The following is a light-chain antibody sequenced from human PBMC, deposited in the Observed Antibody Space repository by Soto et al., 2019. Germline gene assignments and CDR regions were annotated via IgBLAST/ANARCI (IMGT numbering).Light chain of an antibody. CDR2: EVS. CDR3: TSYAGSNIWV. Sequence: QSVLTQPPSASGSPGQSVTISCTGTSSDVGAYKYVSWYQQYPGKAPKLMIYEVSKRPSGLPDRFSGSKSGNTASLTVSGLQADDEADYYCTSYAGSNIWVFGGGTKLTVL. V-gene: IGLV2-8*01. CDR1: SSDVGAYKY. J-gene: IGLJ3*02.